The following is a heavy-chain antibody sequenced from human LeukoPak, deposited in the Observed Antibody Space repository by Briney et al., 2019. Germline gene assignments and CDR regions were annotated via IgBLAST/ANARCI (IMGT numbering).Heavy chain of an antibody. CDR3: ARGAHSGRYQLLSENWFDP. J-gene: IGHJ5*02. D-gene: IGHD2-2*01. CDR2: IYYSGST. CDR1: GGSISSYY. V-gene: IGHV4-59*01. Sequence: KPSETLSLTCTVSGGSISSYYWSWIRQPPGKGLEWIGYIYYSGSTNYNPSLKSRVTISVDTSKNQFSLKLSSVTAADTAVYYCARGAHSGRYQLLSENWFDPWGQGTLVTVSS.